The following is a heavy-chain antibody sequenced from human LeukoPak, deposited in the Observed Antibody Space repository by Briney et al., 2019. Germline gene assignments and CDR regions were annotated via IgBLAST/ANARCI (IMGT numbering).Heavy chain of an antibody. Sequence: SGGSLRLSCAASGFTFSSYAMTWVRQAPGKGLEWVSALSASGGGTYYADSVKGRFTISRDNSKNTMYLQMNSLRAEDTAVYYCAKTQGGDYFFGPWGQGTLVTVSS. CDR3: AKTQGGDYFFGP. CDR2: LSASGGGT. CDR1: GFTFSSYA. V-gene: IGHV3-23*01. D-gene: IGHD4-17*01. J-gene: IGHJ5*02.